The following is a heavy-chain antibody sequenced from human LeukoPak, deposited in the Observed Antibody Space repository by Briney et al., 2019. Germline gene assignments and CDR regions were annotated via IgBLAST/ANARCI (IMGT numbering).Heavy chain of an antibody. J-gene: IGHJ4*02. CDR3: ARWTWLAYCGGDCYSSPGYYFDY. Sequence: GGSLRLSCAASGFTFSSYWMSWVRQAPGKGLEGVANIKQDGSEKYYVDSVKGRFTISRDNAKNSLYLQMNSLRAEDTAVYYCARWTWLAYCGGDCYSSPGYYFDYWGQGTLVTVSS. CDR1: GFTFSSYW. CDR2: IKQDGSEK. D-gene: IGHD2-21*01. V-gene: IGHV3-7*01.